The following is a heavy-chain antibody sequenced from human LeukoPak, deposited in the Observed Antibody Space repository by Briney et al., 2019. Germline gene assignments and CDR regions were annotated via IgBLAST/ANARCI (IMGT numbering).Heavy chain of an antibody. CDR2: INPNSGGT. D-gene: IGHD2-2*01. CDR3: ARDKSRSIVVVPAAPLDY. Sequence: GASVKVSCKASGYTFTGYYMDWVRQAPGQGLEWMGWINPNSGGTNYAQKFQGRVTMTRDTSISTAYMELSRLRSDDTAVYYCARDKSRSIVVVPAAPLDYWGQGTLVTVSS. V-gene: IGHV1-2*02. CDR1: GYTFTGYY. J-gene: IGHJ4*02.